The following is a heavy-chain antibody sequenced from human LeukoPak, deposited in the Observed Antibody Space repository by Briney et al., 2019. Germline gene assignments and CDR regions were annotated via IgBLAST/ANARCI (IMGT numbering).Heavy chain of an antibody. V-gene: IGHV3-11*06. J-gene: IGHJ4*02. CDR2: ISISSTYT. CDR1: GFTLNDYY. CDR3: ARTSGLERQLYFDY. Sequence: GGSLRLSCAASGFTLNDYYLTWIRQAPGKGLEWISYISISSTYTHYADSVKGRFTISRDNAKNSLYLQMNSLRAEDTAVYYCARTSGLERQLYFDYWGQGTLVTVS. D-gene: IGHD1-1*01.